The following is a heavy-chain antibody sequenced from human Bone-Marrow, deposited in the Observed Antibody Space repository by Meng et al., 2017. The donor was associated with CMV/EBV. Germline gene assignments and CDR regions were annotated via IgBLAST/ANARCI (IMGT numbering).Heavy chain of an antibody. CDR3: AKYPRYCSSTSCYDYYFDY. Sequence: GGSLRLSCAASGFTFSSYAMHWVRQAPGKGLEWVAFIRYDGSNKYYADSVKGRFTISRDNSKNTLYLQMNSLRAEDTAVYYCAKYPRYCSSTSCYDYYFDYWGQGTLVTVSS. CDR2: IRYDGSNK. V-gene: IGHV3-30*02. J-gene: IGHJ4*02. D-gene: IGHD2-2*01. CDR1: GFTFSSYA.